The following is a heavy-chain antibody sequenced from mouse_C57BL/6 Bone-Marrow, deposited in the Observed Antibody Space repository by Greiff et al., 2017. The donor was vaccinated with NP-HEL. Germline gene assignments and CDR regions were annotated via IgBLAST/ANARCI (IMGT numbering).Heavy chain of an antibody. J-gene: IGHJ3*01. Sequence: EVKLMESGGGLVKPGGSLKLSCAASGFTFSDYGMHWVRQAPEKGLEWVAYISSGSSTIYYADTVKGRFTISRDNAKNTLFLQMTSLRSEDTDMYYCARQDGTSFAYWGQGTLVTVSA. CDR3: ARQDGTSFAY. CDR1: GFTFSDYG. D-gene: IGHD2-1*01. V-gene: IGHV5-17*01. CDR2: ISSGSSTI.